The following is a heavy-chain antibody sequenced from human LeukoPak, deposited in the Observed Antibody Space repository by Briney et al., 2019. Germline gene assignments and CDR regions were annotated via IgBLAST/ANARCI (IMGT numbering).Heavy chain of an antibody. CDR1: GYTFTSYG. CDR2: ISAYNGNT. V-gene: IGHV1-18*01. J-gene: IGHJ2*01. Sequence: ASVKVSCKASGYTFTSYGISWVRQAPGQGLEWMGWISAYNGNTNYAQKLQGRVTMTTDTSTSTAYMELRSLRSDDTAVYYCARVLGYCSSTSCSRYFDLWGRGTLVTVSS. CDR3: ARVLGYCSSTSCSRYFDL. D-gene: IGHD2-2*01.